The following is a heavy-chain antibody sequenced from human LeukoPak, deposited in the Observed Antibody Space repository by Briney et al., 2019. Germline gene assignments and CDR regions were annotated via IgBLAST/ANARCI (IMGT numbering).Heavy chain of an antibody. CDR1: GGSTSISGYY. J-gene: IGHJ1*01. Sequence: SETLSLTCTVSGGSTSISGYYWVWVRQPPGKGLGWIGSINFQGIIFYTQSLQSRVTLSLDTSRTDFSLTLTSVSAADTAVYFCMRLIAYYDRIWVETWGQGTLVTVSS. CDR2: INFQGII. CDR3: MRLIAYYDRIWVET. V-gene: IGHV4-39*02. D-gene: IGHD3-22*01.